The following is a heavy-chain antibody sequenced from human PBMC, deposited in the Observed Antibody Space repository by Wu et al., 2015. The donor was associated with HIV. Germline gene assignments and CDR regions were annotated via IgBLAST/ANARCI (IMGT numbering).Heavy chain of an antibody. J-gene: IGHJ3*01. D-gene: IGHD3-9*01. Sequence: QVQLVQSGAEVTKPGSSVKIFCKPSGGTFSNYAISWVRQAPGQGLEWMGGITPIFTADKICTEVPGQSHDYEGRIHEHGLYGVRKRPTSEDTATYYCARSTLGFGWKCFLISWGQGTMVTVSS. CDR1: GGTFSNYA. CDR2: ITPIFTAD. CDR3: ARSTLGFGWKCFLIS. V-gene: IGHV1-69*05.